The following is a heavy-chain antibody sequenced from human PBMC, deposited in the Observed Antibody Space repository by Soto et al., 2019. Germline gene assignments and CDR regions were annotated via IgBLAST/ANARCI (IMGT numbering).Heavy chain of an antibody. V-gene: IGHV3-73*02. CDR2: IRSKANSYAT. CDR3: TSKGELGYCSSTSCWAMDV. D-gene: IGHD2-2*01. CDR1: GFTFSGSA. J-gene: IGHJ6*02. Sequence: EVQLVESGGGLVQPGGSLKLSCAASGFTFSGSAMHWVRQASGKGLEWVGRIRSKANSYATAYAASVKGRFTISRDDSKNKAYLQMNSLKTEDTAVYYRTSKGELGYCSSTSCWAMDVWGQGTTVTVSS.